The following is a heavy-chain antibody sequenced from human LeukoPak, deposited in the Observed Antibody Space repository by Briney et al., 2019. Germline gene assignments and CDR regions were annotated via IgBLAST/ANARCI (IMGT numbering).Heavy chain of an antibody. CDR1: GDSISSGDYY. CDR3: ARVSNGDLDY. Sequence: PSETLSLTCTVSGDSISSGDYYWSWIRQPAGKGLEWIGRIYTSGSTNYNPSLKSRVTISVDTSKNQFSLKLSSVTAADTAVYYCARVSNGDLDYWGQGTLVTVSS. D-gene: IGHD4-17*01. V-gene: IGHV4-61*02. CDR2: IYTSGST. J-gene: IGHJ4*02.